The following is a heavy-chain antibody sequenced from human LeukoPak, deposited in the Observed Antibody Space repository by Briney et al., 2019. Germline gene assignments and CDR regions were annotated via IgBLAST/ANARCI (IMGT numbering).Heavy chain of an antibody. CDR1: GFTFSGFG. CDR2: IMYDGSNK. Sequence: PVGSLRLSCAASGFTFSGFGIHWVRQAPGEGLEWVTLIMYDGSNKYYADSVKGRFTISRDNSKNTLYVQMNSLRDEDTAVYYCAKDQRWESPHYLDSWGQGTLVTVSS. CDR3: AKDQRWESPHYLDS. J-gene: IGHJ4*02. V-gene: IGHV3-30*02. D-gene: IGHD1-26*01.